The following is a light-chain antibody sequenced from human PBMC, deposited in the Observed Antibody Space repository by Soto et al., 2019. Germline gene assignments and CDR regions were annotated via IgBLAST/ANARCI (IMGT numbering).Light chain of an antibody. CDR1: SSDIGDYTH. CDR3: YSYTTANTWL. V-gene: IGLV2-14*01. Sequence: QSALTQPASVSGSPGQSITISCTGTSSDIGDYTHVSWYQQHQGKAPKLIIYEVSDRPSGVSPRFSGSKSANTASLTISGLQAEDEADYYCYSYTTANTWLFGGGTKLTVL. CDR2: EVS. J-gene: IGLJ2*01.